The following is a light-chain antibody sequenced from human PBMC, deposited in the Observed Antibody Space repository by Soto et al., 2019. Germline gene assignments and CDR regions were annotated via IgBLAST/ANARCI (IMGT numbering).Light chain of an antibody. CDR1: SSNIGGNS. CDR3: GSWDSSLSAYV. CDR2: DDN. Sequence: QAVVTQPPSVSGAPGQSVTISCTGSSSNIGGNSVSWYQQLPGTAPKLLIYDDNKRPSGIPDRFSGSKSGTSATLGITGFQTGDEADYYCGSWDSSLSAYVFGTGTQLTVL. V-gene: IGLV1-51*01. J-gene: IGLJ1*01.